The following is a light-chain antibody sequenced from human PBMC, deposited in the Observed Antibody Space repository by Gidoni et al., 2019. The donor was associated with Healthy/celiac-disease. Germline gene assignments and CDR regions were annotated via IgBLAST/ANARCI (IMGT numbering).Light chain of an antibody. J-gene: IGKJ4*01. Sequence: DIVMTQSPLSLPGTPGEPASISCGSSQSLLHSNGYNYLDWYLQKPGQSPQLLIYLGSNRASGVPDRFSGSRSGTDFTLKISRVEAEDVGVYYCMQALQTPQLTFGGXTKVEIK. V-gene: IGKV2-28*01. CDR1: QSLLHSNGYNY. CDR2: LGS. CDR3: MQALQTPQLT.